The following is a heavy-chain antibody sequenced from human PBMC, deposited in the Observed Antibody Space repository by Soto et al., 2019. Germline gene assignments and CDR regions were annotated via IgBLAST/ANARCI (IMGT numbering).Heavy chain of an antibody. Sequence: QGQLVQSGAEVKKPGSSGKVSCKASGGSFRSYAISWVRRAPGQELEWMGGIIPIFGTANYAQKLQGRVTITAEESTSTADMELSSLRSEYPAVYYCEREHRGSCYYLDYWGQGTLVTVSS. CDR3: EREHRGSCYYLDY. CDR1: GGSFRSYA. D-gene: IGHD3-22*01. V-gene: IGHV1-69*01. J-gene: IGHJ4*02. CDR2: IIPIFGTA.